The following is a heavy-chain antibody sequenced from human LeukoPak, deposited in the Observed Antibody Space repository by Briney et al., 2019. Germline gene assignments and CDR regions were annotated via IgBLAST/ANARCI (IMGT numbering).Heavy chain of an antibody. CDR1: GYTFTGYF. CDR3: ARDLDGSSGCDY. J-gene: IGHJ4*02. D-gene: IGHD6-13*01. CDR2: INPNSGGT. Sequence: GASVKVSCKASGYTFTGYFMHWVRQAPGQGLEWMGWINPNSGGTNYAQKFQGRVTMTSDTSISTAYIELTRLRSDDTAVYYGARDLDGSSGCDYWGQGTLVTVSS. V-gene: IGHV1-2*02.